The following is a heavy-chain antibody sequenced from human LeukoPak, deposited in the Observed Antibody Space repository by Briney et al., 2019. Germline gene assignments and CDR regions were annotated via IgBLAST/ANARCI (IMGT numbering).Heavy chain of an antibody. V-gene: IGHV4-34*01. CDR1: GGSFSGYY. D-gene: IGHD6-19*01. J-gene: IGHJ5*02. Sequence: SETLSLTCAVYGGSFSGYYWSWIRQPPGKGLEWIGEINHSGSTNYNPSLKSRVTISVDTSKNQFSLKLSSVTAADTAVYYCARVLSSGGWDDWFDPWGQGTLVTVSS. CDR2: INHSGST. CDR3: ARVLSSGGWDDWFDP.